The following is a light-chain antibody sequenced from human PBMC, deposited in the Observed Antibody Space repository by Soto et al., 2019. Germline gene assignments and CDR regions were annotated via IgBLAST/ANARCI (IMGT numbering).Light chain of an antibody. CDR3: QQLNSHPRT. Sequence: DIQVTQSPIFLSASVGDRVTISCRASQAIFNYLPWYQQKPGKAPNLLIFDASTLQSGVPSRFSGSGSGTEFTLTISSLQPEDFATYYCQQLNSHPRTFGQGTKVDIK. J-gene: IGKJ2*01. CDR1: QAIFNY. V-gene: IGKV1-9*01. CDR2: DAS.